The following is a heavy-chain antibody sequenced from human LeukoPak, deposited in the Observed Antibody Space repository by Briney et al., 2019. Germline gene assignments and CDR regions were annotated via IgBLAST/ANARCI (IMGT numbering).Heavy chain of an antibody. Sequence: GESLQISCKGSGYSFTSYWIGWVRQMPGKGLEWMGIIYPGDSDTRYSPSFQGQVTISADKSISTACLQWSSLKASDTAMYYCARGLDGGSGSEYYYYGMDVWGQGTTVTVSS. CDR1: GYSFTSYW. J-gene: IGHJ6*02. D-gene: IGHD3-10*01. CDR3: ARGLDGGSGSEYYYYGMDV. V-gene: IGHV5-51*01. CDR2: IYPGDSDT.